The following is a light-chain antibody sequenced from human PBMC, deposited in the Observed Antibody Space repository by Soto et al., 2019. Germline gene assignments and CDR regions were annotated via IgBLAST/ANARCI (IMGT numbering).Light chain of an antibody. Sequence: DIQMTQSPSSLSASVGDRVTITCRASQSLSSYLNWYQQKPGKAPKLLIYAASSLQSGVPSRFSGSGSGTDFTLTISSLQPEDFATYYCQQTYSTLWTFGQGTKVDIK. CDR3: QQTYSTLWT. CDR1: QSLSSY. J-gene: IGKJ1*01. V-gene: IGKV1-39*01. CDR2: AAS.